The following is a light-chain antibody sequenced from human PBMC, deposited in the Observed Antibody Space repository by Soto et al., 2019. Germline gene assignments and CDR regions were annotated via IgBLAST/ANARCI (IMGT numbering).Light chain of an antibody. Sequence: EIVLTQSPGTLSLSPGDRATLSCRASETVTGKYLAWYQQKAGQAPRLLIFAASNRATGIPDRFSGSGSGTDFTLTISRLEPEDFAVYFCQQYSSPPQTFGQGTNVQIK. V-gene: IGKV3-20*01. J-gene: IGKJ1*01. CDR1: ETVTGKY. CDR3: QQYSSPPQT. CDR2: AAS.